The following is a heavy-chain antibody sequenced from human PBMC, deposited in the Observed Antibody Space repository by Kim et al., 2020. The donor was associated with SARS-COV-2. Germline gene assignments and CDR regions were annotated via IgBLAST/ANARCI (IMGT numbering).Heavy chain of an antibody. V-gene: IGHV3-11*01. D-gene: IGHD6-6*01. CDR3: ARVPQGARPSNGWFDP. J-gene: IGHJ5*02. Sequence: VKGRFTISRDNAKNSLYLQMNSLRAEDTAVYYCARVPQGARPSNGWFDPWGQGTLVTVSS.